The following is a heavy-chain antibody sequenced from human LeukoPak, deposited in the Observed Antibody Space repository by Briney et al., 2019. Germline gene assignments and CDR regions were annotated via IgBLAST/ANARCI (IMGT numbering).Heavy chain of an antibody. CDR3: AKESTAAAGDDAFDI. D-gene: IGHD6-13*01. CDR2: ISYDGSNK. J-gene: IGHJ3*02. CDR1: GFTFSSYA. Sequence: GGSLRLSCAASGFTFSSYAMHWVRQAPGKGLEWVAVISYDGSNKYYADSVKGRFTISRDNSKNTLYLQMNSLRAEDTAVYYCAKESTAAAGDDAFDIWGQGTMVTVSS. V-gene: IGHV3-30-3*01.